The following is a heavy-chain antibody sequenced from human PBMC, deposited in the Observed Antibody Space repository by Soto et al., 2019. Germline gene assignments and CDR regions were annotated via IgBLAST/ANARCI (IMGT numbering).Heavy chain of an antibody. CDR2: ISSSSSYT. J-gene: IGHJ4*02. D-gene: IGHD3-22*01. CDR3: ARALYYYDSSGYSYFDY. Sequence: PGGSLRLSCAASGFTFSDYYVSWIRQAPGKGLEWVSYISSSSSYTNYADSVKGRFTISRDNAKNSLYLQMNSLRAEDTAVYYCARALYYYDSSGYSYFDYWGQGTLVTVSS. V-gene: IGHV3-11*06. CDR1: GFTFSDYY.